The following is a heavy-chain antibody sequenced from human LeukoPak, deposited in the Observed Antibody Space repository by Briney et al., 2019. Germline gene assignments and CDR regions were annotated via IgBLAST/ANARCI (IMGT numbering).Heavy chain of an antibody. CDR1: GLTFSNYW. CDR3: ARDNGFAY. J-gene: IGHJ4*02. Sequence: GGSLRLSCAASGLTFSNYWMNWVRQAPGKGLEWVANIKQDGSERYYVDSVKGRFTISRDNAKNSLYLQMNSLRAEDTAIYYCARDNGFAYWGQGTLVTVSS. CDR2: IKQDGSER. V-gene: IGHV3-7*01.